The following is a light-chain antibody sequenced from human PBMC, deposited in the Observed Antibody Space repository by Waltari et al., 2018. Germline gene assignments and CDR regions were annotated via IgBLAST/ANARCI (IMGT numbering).Light chain of an antibody. CDR3: SLYMGSGIWV. V-gene: IGLV8-61*01. CDR2: KAT. CDR1: SCSISSTSY. Sequence: QTVVTQEPSLSVSPGGTVTLTCALSSCSISSTSYATWYQQTPGQAPRTLVYKATSRSSGVPDRFSGSILGNKAALTITGARADDESDYYCSLYMGSGIWVFGGGTKLTVL. J-gene: IGLJ3*02.